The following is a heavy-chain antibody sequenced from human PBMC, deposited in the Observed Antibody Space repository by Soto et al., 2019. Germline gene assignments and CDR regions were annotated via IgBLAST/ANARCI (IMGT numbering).Heavy chain of an antibody. V-gene: IGHV1-69*13. Sequence: ASVKISCKASGGTFSSYAISCVRQAPGQGLVWMGGIIPIFGTANYAQKFQGRVTITASESTNTAYMELSSLRSEDTAVYYCAGDSTRTTEPRYNYYRWYVWGQGTTVTVSS. CDR2: IIPIFGTA. CDR3: AGDSTRTTEPRYNYYRWYV. D-gene: IGHD1-7*01. J-gene: IGHJ6*02. CDR1: GGTFSSYA.